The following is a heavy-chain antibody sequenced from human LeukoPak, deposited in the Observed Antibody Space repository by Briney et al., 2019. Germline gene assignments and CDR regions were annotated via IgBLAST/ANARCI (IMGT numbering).Heavy chain of an antibody. V-gene: IGHV1-18*01. Sequence: ASVKVSCKASGYTFTSYGISWVRQAPGQGLEWMGWISAYNGNTNYAQKLQGRVTMTTDTSTSTAYMELRSLRSDDTAVYYCARDREYDSSGYYPASGWGQGTLVTVSS. CDR3: ARDREYDSSGYYPASG. D-gene: IGHD3-22*01. J-gene: IGHJ4*02. CDR2: ISAYNGNT. CDR1: GYTFTSYG.